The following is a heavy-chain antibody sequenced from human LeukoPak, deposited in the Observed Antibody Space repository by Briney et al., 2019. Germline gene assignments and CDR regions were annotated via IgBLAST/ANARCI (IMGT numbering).Heavy chain of an antibody. CDR2: INQDGTEK. V-gene: IGHV3-7*01. Sequence: GGSLRLSCAASGFTFTTYWMSWVRQAPGKGLEWVANINQDGTEKYYVDSVKGRFTISRDNAKNSLYLQMNSLRAEDTAVYYCAELGITMIGGVWGKGTTVTISS. D-gene: IGHD3-10*02. J-gene: IGHJ6*04. CDR1: GFTFTTYW. CDR3: AELGITMIGGV.